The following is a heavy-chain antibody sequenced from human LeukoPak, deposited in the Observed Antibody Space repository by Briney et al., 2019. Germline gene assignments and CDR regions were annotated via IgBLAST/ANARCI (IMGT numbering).Heavy chain of an antibody. J-gene: IGHJ3*02. V-gene: IGHV3-21*01. CDR3: ARVTEGLDGAVDI. CDR2: ISSSSSYI. Sequence: GGSLRLSCAASGFTFSTYSVNWVRQAPGKGLEWVSSISSSSSYIYYADSVKGRFTISRDNAKNSLYLQVNSLRAEDTAVYYCARVTEGLDGAVDIGGQGTLVSVSS. CDR1: GFTFSTYS. D-gene: IGHD3/OR15-3a*01.